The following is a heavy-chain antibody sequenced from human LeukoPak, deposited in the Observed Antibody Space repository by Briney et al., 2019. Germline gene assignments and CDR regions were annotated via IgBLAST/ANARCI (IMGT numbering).Heavy chain of an antibody. J-gene: IGHJ4*02. CDR2: IYYSGST. D-gene: IGHD3-9*01. Sequence: PSETLSLTCTVSGGSLSSYYWSWIRQPPGKGLEGLGYIYYSGSTNYNPSLKSRVTISVDTSKNQFSLKLSSVTAADTAVYYCATLNDILTGYRYFDYWGQGTLVTVSS. V-gene: IGHV4-59*01. CDR1: GGSLSSYY. CDR3: ATLNDILTGYRYFDY.